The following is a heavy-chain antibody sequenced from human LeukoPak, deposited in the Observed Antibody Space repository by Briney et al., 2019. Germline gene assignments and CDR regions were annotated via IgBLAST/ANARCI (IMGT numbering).Heavy chain of an antibody. J-gene: IGHJ3*02. CDR2: TSSDGSDK. Sequence: PGGSLRLSCAASGFTFSYYAMHWVRQAPGKGPEWVAFTSSDGSDKYYADSMKGRFTISRDNSKNTLYLQMTSLRGEDTAMYYCAREGTARDAFDIWGQGTMVTVSS. D-gene: IGHD2-21*02. CDR1: GFTFSYYA. CDR3: AREGTARDAFDI. V-gene: IGHV3-30-3*01.